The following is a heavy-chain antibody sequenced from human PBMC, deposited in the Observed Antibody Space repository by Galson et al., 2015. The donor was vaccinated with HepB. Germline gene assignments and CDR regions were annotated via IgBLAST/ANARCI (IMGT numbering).Heavy chain of an antibody. Sequence: SVKVSCKASGYTFTGYAMHWVRQAPGQRLEWMGWINAGNGNTQYSQKLQGRVTITSDTSASTAYMELSSLRSEDTAVYYCAREREHHHFWSGYKYYGMDVWGQGTTVTVSS. CDR1: GYTFTGYA. J-gene: IGHJ6*02. D-gene: IGHD3-3*02. CDR3: AREREHHHFWSGYKYYGMDV. CDR2: INAGNGNT. V-gene: IGHV1-3*01.